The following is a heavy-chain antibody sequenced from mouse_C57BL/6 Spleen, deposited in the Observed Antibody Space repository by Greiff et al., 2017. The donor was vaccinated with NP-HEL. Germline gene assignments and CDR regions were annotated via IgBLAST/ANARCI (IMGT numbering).Heavy chain of an antibody. D-gene: IGHD3-2*02. Sequence: LQESGAELARPGASVKMSCKASGYTFTSYTMHWVKQRPGQGLEWIGYINPSSGYTKYNQKFKDKATLTADKSSSTAYMQLSSLTSEDSAVYYWARRGDTAQATFSWFAYWGQGTLVTVSA. V-gene: IGHV1-4*01. CDR2: INPSSGYT. CDR3: ARRGDTAQATFSWFAY. J-gene: IGHJ3*01. CDR1: GYTFTSYT.